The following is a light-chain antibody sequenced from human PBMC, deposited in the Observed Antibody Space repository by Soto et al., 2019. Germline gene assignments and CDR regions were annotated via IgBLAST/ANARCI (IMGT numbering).Light chain of an antibody. CDR3: QQYNTYPWT. V-gene: IGKV1-5*03. J-gene: IGKJ1*01. CDR1: QSISNW. CDR2: KAS. Sequence: DIQMTQSPSTLSASVGDTVTITCRASQSISNWLAWYQQRPGKAPNLLIYKASSLEGGVPSRFSGSGSGTYFTLTISSLQHDDFATYYCQQYNTYPWTFGQGTRVEFK.